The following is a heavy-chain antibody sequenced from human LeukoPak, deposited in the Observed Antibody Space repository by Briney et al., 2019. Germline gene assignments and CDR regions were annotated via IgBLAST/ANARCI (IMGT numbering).Heavy chain of an antibody. V-gene: IGHV3-23*01. D-gene: IGHD3-10*01. CDR3: AKDDDGSGSLNYFDY. CDR1: GFSFSSYA. J-gene: IGHJ4*02. Sequence: PGGSLRLSCAASGFSFSSYAMSWVRQAPGKGLELVSSISGSGGSTYYADSVKGRFTISRDNSKNTLYLQMNSLRAEDTAVYYCAKDDDGSGSLNYFDYWGQGTLVTVSS. CDR2: ISGSGGST.